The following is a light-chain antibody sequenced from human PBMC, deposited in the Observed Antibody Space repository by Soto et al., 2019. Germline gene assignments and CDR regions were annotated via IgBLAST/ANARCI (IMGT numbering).Light chain of an antibody. V-gene: IGLV2-23*01. J-gene: IGLJ2*01. CDR2: DGG. CDR1: SSDVGNYNL. CDR3: CSFALRSTVI. Sequence: QSALTQPASVSGSPGQSITISCTGTSSDVGNYNLVSWYQQYPGKAPKLMIYDGGKRPSGVSNRFSGSKSGNTASLTISGLQAEDEADYYCCSFALRSTVIFGGGTKLTVL.